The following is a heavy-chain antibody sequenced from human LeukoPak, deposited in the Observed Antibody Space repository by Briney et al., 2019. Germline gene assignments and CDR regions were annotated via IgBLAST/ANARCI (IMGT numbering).Heavy chain of an antibody. J-gene: IGHJ4*02. CDR3: ARGPYSSNWYVDY. D-gene: IGHD6-13*01. V-gene: IGHV3-48*03. CDR2: ISRTGNSI. Sequence: GGSERLSCAASGFTLTSYEMNWVRLAPGKGLEWISYISRTGNSIYYADSVKGRFTVSRDSAKNSLYLQMNSLRAEDTAVYYCARGPYSSNWYVDYWGQRTVVPVAS. CDR1: GFTLTSYE.